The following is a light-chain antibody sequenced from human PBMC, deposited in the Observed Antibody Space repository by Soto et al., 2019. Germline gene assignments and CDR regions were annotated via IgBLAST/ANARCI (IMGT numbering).Light chain of an antibody. CDR2: DVS. CDR1: SSDVGGYNY. J-gene: IGLJ2*01. CDR3: SSYTSSSTLV. Sequence: QSVLTQPASVSGSPGQSITISCTGTSSDVGGYNYVSWYQQHPGKAPKFMIYDVSNRPSGVSNRFSGSKSGNTASPTISGLEAEDEADYYCSSYTSSSTLVFGGGTKLTVL. V-gene: IGLV2-14*01.